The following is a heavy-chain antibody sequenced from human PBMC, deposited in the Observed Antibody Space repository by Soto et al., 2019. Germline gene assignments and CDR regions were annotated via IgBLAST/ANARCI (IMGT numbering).Heavy chain of an antibody. CDR3: AHHPYYGLGSYSFDY. CDR1: GFSLTTSGVG. V-gene: IGHV2-5*02. J-gene: IGHJ4*02. CDR2: IYWDDDK. D-gene: IGHD3-10*01. Sequence: QITLKESGPTLVRPTQTLTLTCTFSGFSLTTSGVGVGWIRQPPARALEWLAVIYWDDDKRYSSSLKSRLTITKDTSKNQVVLTMTTMDPVDTATYYCAHHPYYGLGSYSFDYWGPGTLVTVSS.